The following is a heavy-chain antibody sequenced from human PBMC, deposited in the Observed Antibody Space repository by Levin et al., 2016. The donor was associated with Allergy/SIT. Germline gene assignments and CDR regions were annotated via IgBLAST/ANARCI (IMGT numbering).Heavy chain of an antibody. CDR3: AKGSLTTVTYFDY. Sequence: GESLKISCAASGFTFSNAWMSWVRQAPGKGLEWVSAISGSGGSTYYADSVKGRFTISRDNSKNTLYLQMNSLRAEDTAVYYCAKGSLTTVTYFDYWGQGTLVTVSS. CDR2: ISGSGGST. CDR1: GFTFSNAW. D-gene: IGHD4-17*01. J-gene: IGHJ4*02. V-gene: IGHV3-23*01.